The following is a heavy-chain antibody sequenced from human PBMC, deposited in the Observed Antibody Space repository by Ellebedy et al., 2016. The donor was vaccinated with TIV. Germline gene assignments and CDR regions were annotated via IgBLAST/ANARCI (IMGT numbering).Heavy chain of an antibody. D-gene: IGHD2-21*02. Sequence: GESLKISCVASGFTFSHYAMHWVRPAPGKGLEYVSAINNNGCNTYYADSVKGRFTISRDNSKNTLYLQMSRLRPEDTAMYYCVKDRGDIIKDFDYWGQGTLVTVSS. CDR1: GFTFSHYA. CDR2: INNNGCNT. V-gene: IGHV3-64D*06. CDR3: VKDRGDIIKDFDY. J-gene: IGHJ4*02.